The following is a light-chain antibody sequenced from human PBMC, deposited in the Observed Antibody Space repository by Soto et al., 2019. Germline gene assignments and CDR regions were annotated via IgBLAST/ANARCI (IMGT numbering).Light chain of an antibody. V-gene: IGKV1-5*01. CDR2: DAS. J-gene: IGKJ1*01. CDR1: QRIGGW. CDR3: QQYNSFSPWT. Sequence: IQMTQSPSTLSASVGDRVTITCRASQRIGGWLAWFQQKPGKAPKLLIYDASRLESGVPSRFSGSGSGTEFTLTISRLQPDDFATYYCQQYNSFSPWTFGQGTKVEIK.